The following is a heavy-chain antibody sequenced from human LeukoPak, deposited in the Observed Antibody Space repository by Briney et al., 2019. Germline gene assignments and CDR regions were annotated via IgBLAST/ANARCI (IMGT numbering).Heavy chain of an antibody. CDR3: ARGGGLPGDY. D-gene: IGHD7-27*01. V-gene: IGHV3-33*01. CDR1: GFTFSSYG. J-gene: IGHJ4*02. CDR2: IWYDGSNK. Sequence: GGSLRLSCAASGFTFSSYGMHWVRQAPGKGLERVAVIWYDGSNKYYADSVKGRFTISRDNSKNTLYLQMNSLRAEDTAVYYCARGGGLPGDYWGQGTLVTVSS.